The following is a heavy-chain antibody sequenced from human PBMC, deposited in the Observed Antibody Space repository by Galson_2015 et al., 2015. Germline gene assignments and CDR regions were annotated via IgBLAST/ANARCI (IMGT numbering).Heavy chain of an antibody. CDR2: ISYDGSNK. V-gene: IGHV3-30-3*01. CDR3: ARDFGSRKWLPIDWYFEL. Sequence: SLRLSCAASGFTFSSYAMHWVRQAPGKGLEWVAVISYDGSNKYYADSVKGRFTISRDNSKNTLYLQMNSLRAEDTAVYYCARDFGSRKWLPIDWYFELWGRGTLVPVSS. CDR1: GFTFSSYA. J-gene: IGHJ2*01. D-gene: IGHD5-24*01.